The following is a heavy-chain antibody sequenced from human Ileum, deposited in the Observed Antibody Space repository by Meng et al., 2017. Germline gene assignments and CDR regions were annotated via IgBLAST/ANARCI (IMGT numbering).Heavy chain of an antibody. D-gene: IGHD1-1*01. CDR1: GFNSDDHG. CDR3: GKDLKPGGLDR. CDR2: ILLKSGSV. V-gene: IGHV3-9*02. J-gene: IGHJ5*02. Sequence: GGSLRLSCVVSGFNSDDHGMHWVRQSPEKGLEWVAGILLKSGSVGYADSVQGRFTISRDNAQNSLYLQMTSLRTEDTAFYYCGKDLKPGGLDRWGQGTQVTVSS.